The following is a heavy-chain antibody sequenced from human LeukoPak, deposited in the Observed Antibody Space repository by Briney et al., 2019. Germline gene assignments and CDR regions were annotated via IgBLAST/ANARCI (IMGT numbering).Heavy chain of an antibody. CDR1: GGSFSGYY. J-gene: IGHJ3*02. Sequence: PSETLSLACAVYGGSFSGYYWSWIRQPPGKGLEWIGEINHSGSTYYNPSLKSRVTISLDTSKNQFSLKLSSVTAADTAVYYCAAGSWYLNAFDIWGQGTMVTVSS. CDR3: AAGSWYLNAFDI. D-gene: IGHD6-13*01. V-gene: IGHV4-34*01. CDR2: INHSGST.